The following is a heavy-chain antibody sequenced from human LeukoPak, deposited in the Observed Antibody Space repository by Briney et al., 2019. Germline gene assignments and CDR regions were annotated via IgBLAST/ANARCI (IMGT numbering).Heavy chain of an antibody. J-gene: IGHJ4*02. CDR3: ARNHYDSSGYFPVEGY. V-gene: IGHV1-18*01. Sequence: GGSVKVSCKASGYTFTSYGISWVRQAPGQGLEWMGWISAYNGNTNYAQKLQGRVTMTTDTSTSTAYMELRSLRSDDTAVYYCARNHYDSSGYFPVEGYWGQGTLVTVSS. CDR2: ISAYNGNT. D-gene: IGHD3-22*01. CDR1: GYTFTSYG.